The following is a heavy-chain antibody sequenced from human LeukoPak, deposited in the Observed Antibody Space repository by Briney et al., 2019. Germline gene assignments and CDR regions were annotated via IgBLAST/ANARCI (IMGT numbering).Heavy chain of an antibody. J-gene: IGHJ4*02. Sequence: GRSLTLSCAAPGFTFSSCGMHWVRQAPAKGLELVAVIWYDGTNKYYADSVRGRFTISRDNSKNTLYLQMNSLRAEDTAVYYCARGRDGYNWIDYWGQGTLVTVSS. D-gene: IGHD5-24*01. CDR2: IWYDGTNK. CDR3: ARGRDGYNWIDY. CDR1: GFTFSSCG. V-gene: IGHV3-33*01.